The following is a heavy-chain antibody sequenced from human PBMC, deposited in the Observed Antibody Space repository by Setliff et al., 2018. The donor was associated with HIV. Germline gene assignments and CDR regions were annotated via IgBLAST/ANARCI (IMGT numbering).Heavy chain of an antibody. CDR1: GGLISSHIYQ. V-gene: IGHV4-39*01. D-gene: IGHD7-27*01. Sequence: PSETLSLTCTVSGGLISSHIYQWGWIRQPPGKGLEWIGSIYYSGTTYYNPSLKSRLPISLDTSMNQFSLRLNALTPADTAVYYLARRGGNWGYWFYPWSQGTLVTVSS. CDR2: IYYSGTT. CDR3: ARRGGNWGYWFYP. J-gene: IGHJ5*02.